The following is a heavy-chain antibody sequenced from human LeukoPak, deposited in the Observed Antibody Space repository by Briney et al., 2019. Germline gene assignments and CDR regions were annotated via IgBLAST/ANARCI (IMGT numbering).Heavy chain of an antibody. CDR3: ARDMYSSSWYGGY. Sequence: GGSRRLSCAASGFTFSSYWMSWVRQAPGKGLEWVANIKQDGSEKYYVDSVKGRFTISRDNAKNSLYLQMNSLRAEDTAVYYCARDMYSSSWYGGYWGQGTLVTVSS. CDR2: IKQDGSEK. J-gene: IGHJ4*02. CDR1: GFTFSSYW. D-gene: IGHD6-13*01. V-gene: IGHV3-7*01.